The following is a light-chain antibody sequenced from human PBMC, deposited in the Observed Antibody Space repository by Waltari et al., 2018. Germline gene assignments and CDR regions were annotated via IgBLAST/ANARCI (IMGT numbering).Light chain of an antibody. V-gene: IGLV2-14*01. CDR3: SSYTARGAWL. CDR1: ICDVGCYNY. J-gene: IGLJ3*02. Sequence: QAALTQTASVSGSPGPSITISCAGSICDVGCYNYFSLYQQYPGNAPKLMIYDFNKPSSGVSYRSSGSKSGYTAYLTISGLQGEDEADYYCSSYTARGAWLFGGGTKLTVL. CDR2: DFN.